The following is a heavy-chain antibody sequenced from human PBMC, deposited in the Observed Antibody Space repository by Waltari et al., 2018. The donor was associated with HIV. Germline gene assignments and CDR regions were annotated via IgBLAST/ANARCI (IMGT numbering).Heavy chain of an antibody. CDR2: INQAGTER. J-gene: IGHJ4*02. V-gene: IGHV3-7*01. D-gene: IGHD3-10*01. Sequence: EVQLVESGGGWVQPGGSLTLTCEASGFTFHFYWLSWVRQAPGKGLEWVANINQAGTERHYVDSVRGRFTISRDNGKTSVFLQMNSLTVEDTAVYYCATTHGSGDYDNDFDYWGQGTLV. CDR3: ATTHGSGDYDNDFDY. CDR1: GFTFHFYW.